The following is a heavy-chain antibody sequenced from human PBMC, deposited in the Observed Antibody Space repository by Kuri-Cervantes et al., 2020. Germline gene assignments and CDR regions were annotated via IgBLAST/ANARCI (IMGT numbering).Heavy chain of an antibody. Sequence: GESLKISCTASGFTFGDFGMNWVRQAPGKGLEWVGFIRSKAYGGTTEYAASVKGRFTISRDDSKSIAYLQMNSLKTEDTAVYYCANTQLYYYYMDVWGKGTTVTVSS. V-gene: IGHV3-49*04. CDR2: IRSKAYGGTT. D-gene: IGHD6-13*01. CDR3: ANTQLYYYYMDV. J-gene: IGHJ6*03. CDR1: GFTFGDFG.